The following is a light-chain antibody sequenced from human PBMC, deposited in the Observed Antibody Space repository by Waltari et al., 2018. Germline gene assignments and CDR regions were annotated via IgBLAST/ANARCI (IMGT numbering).Light chain of an antibody. J-gene: IGLJ1*01. CDR3: GADHGSGTNFVYV. CDR2: VGTGGIVG. V-gene: IGLV9-49*01. Sequence: QPVVTQPPSASASLGASVTLTCTLSSAYSHHESDWSQQRPGKGPGFVRRVGTGGIVGSKGDGIPDRFSVLGSGLNRYLTIKNIQEEDESDYHCGADHGSGTNFVYVFGTGTKVTVL. CDR1: SAYSHHE.